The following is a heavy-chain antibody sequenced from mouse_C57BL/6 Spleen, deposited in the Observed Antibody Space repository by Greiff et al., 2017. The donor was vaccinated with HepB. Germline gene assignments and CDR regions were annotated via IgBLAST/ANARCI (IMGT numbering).Heavy chain of an antibody. V-gene: IGHV1-5*01. CDR1: GYTFTSYW. Sequence: DVKLVESGTVLARPGASVKMSCKTSGYTFTSYWMHWVKQRPGQGLEWIGAIYPGNSDTSYNQKFKGKAKLTAVTSASTAYMELSSLTNEDSAVYYCTRSMIREAWFAYWGQGTLVTVSA. CDR3: TRSMIREAWFAY. CDR2: IYPGNSDT. D-gene: IGHD2-4*01. J-gene: IGHJ3*01.